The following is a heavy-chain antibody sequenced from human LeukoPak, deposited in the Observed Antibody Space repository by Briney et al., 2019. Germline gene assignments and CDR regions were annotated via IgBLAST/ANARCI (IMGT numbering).Heavy chain of an antibody. J-gene: IGHJ4*02. CDR2: IKQDGSEK. D-gene: IGHD3-3*01. V-gene: IGHV3-7*01. Sequence: GGSLRLSCAASGFTFSSYWMSWVRQAPGKGLEWVANIKQDGSEKYYVDSVKGRFTISRDNAKNSLYLQMNSLRAEDTAVYHCARERGDYYFWSGYSDYWGQGTLVTVSS. CDR3: ARERGDYYFWSGYSDY. CDR1: GFTFSSYW.